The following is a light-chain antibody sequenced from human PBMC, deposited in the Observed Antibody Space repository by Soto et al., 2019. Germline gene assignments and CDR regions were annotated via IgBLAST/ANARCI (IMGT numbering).Light chain of an antibody. V-gene: IGLV2-14*01. Sequence: QSVLTQPASVSGSPGQSITTSCTGTSSDVGGYNYVSWYQQHPGKAPKLMIYEVSNRPSGVSNRFSGSKSANTASLTISGLQAEDEADYYCSSYTSSSTPYVFGTGTKVTVL. CDR3: SSYTSSSTPYV. J-gene: IGLJ1*01. CDR2: EVS. CDR1: SSDVGGYNY.